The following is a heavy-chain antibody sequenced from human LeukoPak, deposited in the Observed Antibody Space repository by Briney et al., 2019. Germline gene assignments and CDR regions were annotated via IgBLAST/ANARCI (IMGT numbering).Heavy chain of an antibody. V-gene: IGHV3-21*01. CDR1: VFTFNRYS. CDR2: ISNSSSYI. CDR3: ARDVGSSSWYGVYYYGMDV. Sequence: GGPLRLFCGACVFTFNRYSMNGVREAPGGGVECVSSISNSSSYIYYADSVKGRFTISRDNAKNSLYLQMNSLRAEDTAVYYCARDVGSSSWYGVYYYGMDVWGQGTTVTVSS. J-gene: IGHJ6*02. D-gene: IGHD6-13*01.